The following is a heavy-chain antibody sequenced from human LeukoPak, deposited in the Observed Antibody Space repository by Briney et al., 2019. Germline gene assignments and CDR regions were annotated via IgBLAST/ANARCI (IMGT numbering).Heavy chain of an antibody. Sequence: SETLSLTCTVSGGSITSYYWNWIRQPGGERLEWIGRISTSGNTNYNPSLTSRVTMSVDTSKNQLSLRLSSVTAADTAVYYCARDQNWLIDYWGQGTLVTVSS. CDR1: GGSITSYY. CDR3: ARDQNWLIDY. CDR2: ISTSGNT. J-gene: IGHJ4*02. V-gene: IGHV4-4*07. D-gene: IGHD1-1*01.